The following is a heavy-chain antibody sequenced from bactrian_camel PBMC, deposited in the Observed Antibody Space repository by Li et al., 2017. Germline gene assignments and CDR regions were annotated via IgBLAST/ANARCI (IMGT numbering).Heavy chain of an antibody. CDR2: IDRDSNI. J-gene: IGHJ4*01. CDR3: AAAPAILGRFCRRTYNY. D-gene: IGHD1*01. CDR1: RFSDSTRC. V-gene: IGHV3-2*01. Sequence: QLVESGGGSVQAGGSLRLSCVASRFSDSTRCMGWFRQAPGKEREGVASIDRDSNIVYADSVKGRFTISKDNAKNTLYLQMNSLRPEDTAMYYCAAAPAILGRFCRRTYNYWGQGTQVTVS.